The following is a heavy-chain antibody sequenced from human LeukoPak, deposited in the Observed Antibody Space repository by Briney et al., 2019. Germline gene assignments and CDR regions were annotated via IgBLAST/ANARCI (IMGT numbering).Heavy chain of an antibody. CDR1: GFTFSSYW. CDR3: ARHYDSSGYRRRYYYYYMDV. CDR2: IKQDGSEK. D-gene: IGHD3-22*01. V-gene: IGHV3-7*01. J-gene: IGHJ6*03. Sequence: PGGSLRLSCAASGFTFSSYWMSWVRQAPGKGLEWVANIKQDGSEKYYVDSVKGRFTISRDNAKNSLYLQMNSLRAEDTAVYYCARHYDSSGYRRRYYYYYMDVWGKGTTVTVSS.